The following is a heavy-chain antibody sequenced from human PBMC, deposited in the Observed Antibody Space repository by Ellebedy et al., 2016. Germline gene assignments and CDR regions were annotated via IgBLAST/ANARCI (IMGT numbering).Heavy chain of an antibody. D-gene: IGHD6-13*01. CDR1: GGSISSSNW. V-gene: IGHV4-4*02. CDR3: ARVGIKAVKQAIDY. Sequence: SETLSLTCAVSGGSISSSNWWSWVRQPPGKGLEWIGEIYHSGSTNYNPSLKSRVTISVDKSKNQFSLKLSSVTAADTAVYYCARVGIKAVKQAIDYWGQGTLVTVSS. CDR2: IYHSGST. J-gene: IGHJ4*02.